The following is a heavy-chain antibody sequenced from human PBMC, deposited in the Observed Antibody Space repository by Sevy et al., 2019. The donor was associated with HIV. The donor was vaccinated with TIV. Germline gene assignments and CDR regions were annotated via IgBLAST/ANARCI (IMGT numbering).Heavy chain of an antibody. Sequence: GGSLRLSCAASGFTFSSYAMHWVRQAPGKGLEWVAVISYDGSNKYYADSVKGRFTISRDNSKNRLYLLMNSLGAEDTAVYYGARDGAGSGSYYRETTVDMDVWGKGTTVTVSS. CDR3: ARDGAGSGSYYRETTVDMDV. D-gene: IGHD3-10*01. CDR1: GFTFSSYA. CDR2: ISYDGSNK. J-gene: IGHJ6*03. V-gene: IGHV3-30-3*01.